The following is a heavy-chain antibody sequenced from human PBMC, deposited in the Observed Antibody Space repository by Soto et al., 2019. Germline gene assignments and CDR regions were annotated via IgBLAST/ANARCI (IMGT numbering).Heavy chain of an antibody. J-gene: IGHJ3*02. V-gene: IGHV3-23*01. Sequence: GGSLRLSCAASGFTFNSYAMTWVRQAPGRGLEWVSAISGSGGSRYYADSVQGRFIISRENSKNTVYLQMNSLRAEDTAVYFCAKNFFYDAVEYYSRDVFDMGGKGKMVTV. D-gene: IGHD3-10*01. CDR1: GFTFNSYA. CDR2: ISGSGGSR. CDR3: AKNFFYDAVEYYSRDVFDM.